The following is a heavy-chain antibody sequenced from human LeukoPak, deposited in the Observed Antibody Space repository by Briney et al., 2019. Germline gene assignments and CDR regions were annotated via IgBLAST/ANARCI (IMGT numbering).Heavy chain of an antibody. D-gene: IGHD6-13*01. Sequence: SETLSLTCTVSGGSISSYYWSWIRQPPGKGLEWIGYMYYSGSTNYNPSLKSRVTISVDTSKNQFSLKLSSVTAADTAVYYCARVYSSSSLGPWGQGTLVTVSS. V-gene: IGHV4-59*08. CDR2: MYYSGST. CDR1: GGSISSYY. CDR3: ARVYSSSSLGP. J-gene: IGHJ4*02.